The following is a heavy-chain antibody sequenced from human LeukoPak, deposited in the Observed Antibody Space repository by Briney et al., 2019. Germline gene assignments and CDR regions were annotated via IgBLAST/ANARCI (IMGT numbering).Heavy chain of an antibody. J-gene: IGHJ4*02. CDR1: GGSINTDRSS. Sequence: PQTLSLTCGVSGGSINTDRSSWNWIRQPPGKGLEWIGYIYHPGRTLYYPSLKSRVTISFDTSNNQFSLRLNSVTAADTAVYYCVRGRLYDSSGYYYFDSWGQGILVTVSS. CDR2: IYHPGRT. D-gene: IGHD3-22*01. V-gene: IGHV4-30-2*01. CDR3: VRGRLYDSSGYYYFDS.